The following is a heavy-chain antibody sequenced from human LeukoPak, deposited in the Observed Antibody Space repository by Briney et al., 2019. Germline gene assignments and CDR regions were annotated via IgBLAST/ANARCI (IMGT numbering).Heavy chain of an antibody. CDR2: IASDGSST. Sequence: GGSLRLSCAASGFTFSGYVMHWVRQAPGKGLVWVSRIASDGSSTTYADSVKGRFSISRDNAKNTLYLQMNSLRVEDTAVYYCARGRPHGNDYWGQGTLVTVSS. J-gene: IGHJ4*02. CDR3: ARGRPHGNDY. CDR1: GFTFSGYV. D-gene: IGHD4-23*01. V-gene: IGHV3-74*01.